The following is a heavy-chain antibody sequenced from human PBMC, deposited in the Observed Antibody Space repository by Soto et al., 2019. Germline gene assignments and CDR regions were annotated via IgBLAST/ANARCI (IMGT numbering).Heavy chain of an antibody. J-gene: IGHJ4*02. CDR3: ARDRGYGDYYFDY. Sequence: SETLSLTCTVSGGSISSYYWSWIRQPPGKGLEWIGDIYYSGSTNYNPSLKSRVTISVDTSKNQFSLKLSSVTAADTAVYYCARDRGYGDYYFDYWGQGTLVTVSS. V-gene: IGHV4-59*01. D-gene: IGHD4-17*01. CDR1: GGSISSYY. CDR2: IYYSGST.